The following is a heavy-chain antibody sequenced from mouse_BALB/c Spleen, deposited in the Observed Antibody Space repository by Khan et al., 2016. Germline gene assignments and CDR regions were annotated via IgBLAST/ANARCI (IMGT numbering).Heavy chain of an antibody. J-gene: IGHJ2*01. CDR1: GYTFTSYW. Sequence: QVQLKQSGAELARPGASVKLSCTASGYTFTSYWMQWVKQRPGQGLEWIGAIYPGDGDTRYTQKFKGKATLTADKSSSTAYMQLSSLASEDSAVYYGARGNSYYDYDYWGQGTTLTVSS. V-gene: IGHV1-87*01. CDR2: IYPGDGDT. D-gene: IGHD2-4*01. CDR3: ARGNSYYDYDY.